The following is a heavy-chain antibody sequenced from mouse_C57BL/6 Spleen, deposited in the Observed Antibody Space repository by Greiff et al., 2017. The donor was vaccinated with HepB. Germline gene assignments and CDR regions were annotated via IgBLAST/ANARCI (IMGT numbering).Heavy chain of an antibody. J-gene: IGHJ3*01. CDR1: GYTFTDYE. D-gene: IGHD2-5*01. V-gene: IGHV1-15*01. CDR2: IDPETGGT. CDR3: TSRYCSNTWYSY. Sequence: QVQLQQSGAELVRPGASVTLSCKASGYTFTDYEMHWVKQTPVHGLEWIGAIDPETGGTAYNQKFKGKAILTADKSSSTAYMELRTLTSEDSAVDYGTSRYCSNTWYSYWGHGTLVTVSA.